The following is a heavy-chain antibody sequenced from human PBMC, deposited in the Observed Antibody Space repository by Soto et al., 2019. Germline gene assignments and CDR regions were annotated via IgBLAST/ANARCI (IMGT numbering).Heavy chain of an antibody. J-gene: IGHJ6*03. CDR1: GFPLSDSA. Sequence: EVQLVESGGGLVQPGGSLKLACLASGFPLSDSAIHWVRKASGKGLEWVGRIRSKTNNYATTYGAPVRGRFTLSRDDSKNTAYLQMTNLESVYAAVYYCTRHAGGQVEHSFYYYFIDVWGKATTVSV. V-gene: IGHV3-73*01. CDR3: TRHAGGQVEHSFYYYFIDV. D-gene: IGHD2-15*01. CDR2: IRSKTNNYAT.